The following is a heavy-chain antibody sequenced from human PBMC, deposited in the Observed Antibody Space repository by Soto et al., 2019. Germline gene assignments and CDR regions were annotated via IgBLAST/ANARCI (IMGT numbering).Heavy chain of an antibody. Sequence: QRLSCAASGFTFSSYSMNWVRQAPGKGLEWVSSISSSSSYIYYADSVKGRFTISRDNAKNSLYLQMNSLRAEDTAVYYCARDLNPYYYDSSGLGGIWGQGTMVTVSS. V-gene: IGHV3-21*01. D-gene: IGHD3-22*01. CDR3: ARDLNPYYYDSSGLGGI. J-gene: IGHJ3*02. CDR2: ISSSSSYI. CDR1: GFTFSSYS.